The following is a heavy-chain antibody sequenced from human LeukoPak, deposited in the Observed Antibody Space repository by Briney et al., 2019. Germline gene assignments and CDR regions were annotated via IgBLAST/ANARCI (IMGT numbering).Heavy chain of an antibody. J-gene: IGHJ4*02. CDR2: IKQDGSEK. V-gene: IGHV3-7*01. D-gene: IGHD3-10*01. CDR1: GFTFSSYW. Sequence: GGSLRLSCAASGFTFSSYWMSWVRQAPGKGLEWVANIKQDGSEKYYVDSVKGRFTISRDNAKNSLYLQMNSLRAEDTAVYYCAKDTRPYGSGSYYPLYFDYWGQGTLVTVSS. CDR3: AKDTRPYGSGSYYPLYFDY.